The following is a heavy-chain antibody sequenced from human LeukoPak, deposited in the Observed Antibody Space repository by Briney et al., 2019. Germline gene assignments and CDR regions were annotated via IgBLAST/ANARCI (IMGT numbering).Heavy chain of an antibody. CDR1: GGSFSGYY. CDR2: INHSGST. V-gene: IGHV4-34*01. D-gene: IGHD3-10*01. CDR3: ARGFSPYGEGYYFDY. Sequence: PSETLSLTCAVYGGSFSGYYWSWIRQPPGKGLEWIGEINHSGSTNYNPSLKSRVTISVDTSKNQFSLKLSSVTAADTAVYYCARGFSPYGEGYYFDYWSQGTLVTVSS. J-gene: IGHJ4*02.